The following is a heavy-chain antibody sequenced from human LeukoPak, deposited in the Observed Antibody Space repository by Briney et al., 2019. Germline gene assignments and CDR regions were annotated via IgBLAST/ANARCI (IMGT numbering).Heavy chain of an antibody. CDR2: IYPGDSDT. J-gene: IGHJ4*02. Sequence: GESLKISCKGSGDSFTSYWIGWVRQMPGKGLEWMGIIYPGDSDTRYSPSFQGQVTVSADKSISTAYLQWSSLKASDTAMYYCARLGGDGYSRLGYYFDYWGQGTLVTVSS. D-gene: IGHD5-24*01. CDR3: ARLGGDGYSRLGYYFDY. V-gene: IGHV5-51*01. CDR1: GDSFTSYW.